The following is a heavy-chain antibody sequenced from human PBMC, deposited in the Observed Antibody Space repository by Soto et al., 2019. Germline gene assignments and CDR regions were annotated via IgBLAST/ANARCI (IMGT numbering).Heavy chain of an antibody. CDR1: GFTFSSYS. J-gene: IGHJ4*02. D-gene: IGHD3-16*01. V-gene: IGHV3-30*04. CDR3: AGGGGSLNPGFDL. CDR2: ISSDGSST. Sequence: LRLSCSASGFTFSSYSLHWVRQAPGKGLEWVAVISSDGSSTYYADSVKGRFTVSRDNSRNTLYLQMNSLRTDDTAVYYGAGGGGSLNPGFDLWGQGTLVTV.